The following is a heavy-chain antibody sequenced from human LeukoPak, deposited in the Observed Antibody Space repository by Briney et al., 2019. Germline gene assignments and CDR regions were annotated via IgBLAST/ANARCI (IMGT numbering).Heavy chain of an antibody. CDR2: ISSSSSII. V-gene: IGHV3-48*02. Sequence: GGSLRLSCAAYGFTFSSYSMNWVRQDPGKGLEWLSYISSSSSIIYYADSVKGRFTISRDNAKNSLYLQMNSLRDEDTSVYYCARDGDSSGYYAAFDIWGQGTMVTVFS. CDR1: GFTFSSYS. D-gene: IGHD3-22*01. J-gene: IGHJ3*02. CDR3: ARDGDSSGYYAAFDI.